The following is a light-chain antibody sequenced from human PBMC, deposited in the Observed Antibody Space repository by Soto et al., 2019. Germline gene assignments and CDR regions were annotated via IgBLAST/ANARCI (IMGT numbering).Light chain of an antibody. J-gene: IGKJ1*01. CDR3: QQLNSYPRT. V-gene: IGKV1-9*01. CDR1: QGISSY. Sequence: IQLTQSPSFLSASVGDIATITSRASQGISSYLAWYQQKPGKAPTLLIYAASTLQSGVPSRFSGSGSGTEFTLTISSLQPEDFATYYCQQLNSYPRTFGQGTKVDIK. CDR2: AAS.